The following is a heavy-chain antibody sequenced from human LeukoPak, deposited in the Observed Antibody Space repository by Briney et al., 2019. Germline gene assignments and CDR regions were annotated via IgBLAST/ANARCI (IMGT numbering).Heavy chain of an antibody. D-gene: IGHD5-18*01. CDR3: ARASYSYGPGPYYYYMDV. V-gene: IGHV3-66*01. CDR2: IYSGGST. J-gene: IGHJ6*03. CDR1: GFTVSSNY. Sequence: PGGSLRLSCAASGFTVSSNYMSWVRQAPGKGLEWVSVIYSGGSTYHADSVKGRFTISRDNSKNTLYLQMNSLRAEDTAVYYCARASYSYGPGPYYYYMDVWGKGTTVTISS.